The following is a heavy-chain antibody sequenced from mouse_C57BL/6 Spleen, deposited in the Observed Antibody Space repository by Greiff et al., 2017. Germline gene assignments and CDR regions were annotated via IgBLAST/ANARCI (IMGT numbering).Heavy chain of an antibody. Sequence: EVQLVESGPELVKPGASVKIPCKASGYTFTDYNMDWVKQSHGKSLEWIGDINPNNGGTIYNQKFKGKATLTVDKSSSTAYMELRSLTSEDTAVYYCARAGSSWDYWGQGTTLTVSS. CDR2: INPNNGGT. CDR3: ARAGSSWDY. CDR1: GYTFTDYN. J-gene: IGHJ2*01. D-gene: IGHD1-1*01. V-gene: IGHV1-18*01.